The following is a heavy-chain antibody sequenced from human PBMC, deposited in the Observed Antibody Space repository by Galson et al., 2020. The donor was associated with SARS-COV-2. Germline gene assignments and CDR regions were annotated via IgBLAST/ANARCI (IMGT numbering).Heavy chain of an antibody. D-gene: IGHD6-19*01. CDR1: GFTFSTSR. CDR2: ISSDGIHK. CDR3: AKEYSTGWYFTYYMDV. V-gene: IGHV3-30*18. Sequence: GESLKISCAASGFTFSTSRMHWVRQAPGKGLEWVALISSDGIHKYYADSVKGRFTISSDNSKNTLYLQMNSLRAEDTAVYDCAKEYSTGWYFTYYMDVWGKGTTVTISS. J-gene: IGHJ6*03.